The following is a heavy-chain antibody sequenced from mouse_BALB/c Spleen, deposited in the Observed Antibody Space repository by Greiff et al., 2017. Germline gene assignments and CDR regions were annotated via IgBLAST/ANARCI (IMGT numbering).Heavy chain of an antibody. Sequence: EVKLVESGGGLVQPGGSRKLSCAASGFTFSSFGMHWVRQTPEKRLEWVASISSGGSTYYPDSVKGRFTISRDNARNILYLQMSSLRSEDTAMYYCARAFTTVAPMDYWGQGTSVTVSS. CDR3: ARAFTTVAPMDY. D-gene: IGHD1-1*01. V-gene: IGHV5-6-5*01. J-gene: IGHJ4*01. CDR1: GFTFSSFG. CDR2: ISSGGST.